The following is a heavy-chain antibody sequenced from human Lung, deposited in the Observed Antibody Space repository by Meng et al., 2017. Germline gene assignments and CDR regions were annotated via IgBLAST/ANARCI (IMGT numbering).Heavy chain of an antibody. D-gene: IGHD6-19*01. CDR2: IGGRPKSYAA. V-gene: IGHV3-73*02. CDR1: GFSFSDSE. J-gene: IGHJ3*02. Sequence: GQVAGCGVGLVRPGGSLKLACAGAGFSFSDSEIHWGRQASGKGLEWVGRIGGRPKSYAAAYAAPVRGRFTISRDDSRNTAYLQMSSLKTEDSAVYYCTIYIRGHIWGQGTMVTVSS. CDR3: TIYIRGHI.